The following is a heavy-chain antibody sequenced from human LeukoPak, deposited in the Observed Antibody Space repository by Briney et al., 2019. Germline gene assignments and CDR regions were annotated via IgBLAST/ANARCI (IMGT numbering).Heavy chain of an antibody. CDR2: INPNSGGT. CDR1: GYTFTGYY. CDR3: AREKVPGLYDSSGYYLDY. D-gene: IGHD3-22*01. J-gene: IGHJ4*02. Sequence: ASVTVSCKASGYTFTGYYMHWVRQAPGQGLEWMGWINPNSGGTNYAQKFQGRVTMTRDTSISTAYMELSRLRSDDTAVYYCAREKVPGLYDSSGYYLDYWGQGTLVTVSS. V-gene: IGHV1-2*02.